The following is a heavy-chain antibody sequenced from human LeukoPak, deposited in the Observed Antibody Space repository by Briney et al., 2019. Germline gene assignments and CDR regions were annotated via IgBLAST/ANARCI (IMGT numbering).Heavy chain of an antibody. CDR3: ARILNYCSSTSCFFYYYYMDV. J-gene: IGHJ6*03. CDR2: IIPIFGTA. CDR1: GGTFSSYA. Sequence: SVKVSCEASGGTFSSYAISWVRQAPGQGLEWMGRIIPIFGTANYAQKFQGRVTITADKSTSTAYMELSSLRSEDTAVYYCARILNYCSSTSCFFYYYYMDVWGKGTTVTVSS. D-gene: IGHD2-2*01. V-gene: IGHV1-69*06.